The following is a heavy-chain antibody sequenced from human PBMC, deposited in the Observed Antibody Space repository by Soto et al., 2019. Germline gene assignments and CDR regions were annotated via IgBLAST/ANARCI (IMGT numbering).Heavy chain of an antibody. CDR3: AKLGTMGVFDN. CDR2: ITFRGDYT. Sequence: EVQLLESGGGLGSPGGSLRLSCAASGFTFSSYAMSWVRQAPGKGLEWLAGITFRGDYTYYADSVKGRFSLSRDNSRNRLDLQMNNLKVEDTALYYCAKLGTMGVFDNWGQGTLLTVSS. J-gene: IGHJ4*02. V-gene: IGHV3-23*01. CDR1: GFTFSSYA. D-gene: IGHD1-26*01.